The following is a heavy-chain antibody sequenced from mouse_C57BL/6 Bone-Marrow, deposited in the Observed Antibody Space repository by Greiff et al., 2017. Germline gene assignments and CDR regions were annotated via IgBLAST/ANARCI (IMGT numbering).Heavy chain of an antibody. CDR2: IDPSDSET. D-gene: IGHD3-2*02. CDR3: ARQLRLRPWCFDV. Sequence: QVQLQQPGAELVRPGSSVKLSCKASGYTFTSYWMHWVKQRPIQGLEWIGNIDPSDSETHYNQKFKDKATLTVDKSSSTAYMQLSSLTSEDSAVYYCARQLRLRPWCFDVWGTGTTVTVSS. CDR1: GYTFTSYW. J-gene: IGHJ1*03. V-gene: IGHV1-52*01.